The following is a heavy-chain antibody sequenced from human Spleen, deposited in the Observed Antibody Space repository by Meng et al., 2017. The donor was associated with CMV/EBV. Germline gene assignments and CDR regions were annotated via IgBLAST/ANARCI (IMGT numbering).Heavy chain of an antibody. D-gene: IGHD2-21*01. CDR1: GDSISNSY. J-gene: IGHJ5*02. Sequence: GSLRLSCTVSGDSISNSYWSWIRQPPGKGLEWIASSYHSGSTNYNPSLKSRVTMSVDTSKNQFSLELNSVTAADTAVYYCARDNRCSGGDCYSYNWFDPWGQGTLVTVSS. V-gene: IGHV4-59*01. CDR3: ARDNRCSGGDCYSYNWFDP. CDR2: SYHSGST.